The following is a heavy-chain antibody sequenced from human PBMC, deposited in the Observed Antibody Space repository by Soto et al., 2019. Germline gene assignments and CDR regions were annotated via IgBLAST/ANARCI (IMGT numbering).Heavy chain of an antibody. J-gene: IGHJ6*02. Sequence: LRLSCAASGFTFDTYWMNWVRQAPGKGPEWLSGINSDGTISSYADSVKSRFTISRDNARNTLSLQMNSLRADDTAVYYCARLSGDHSAFFSYGMDAWGQGTTVTVSS. D-gene: IGHD2-21*01. CDR3: ARLSGDHSAFFSYGMDA. V-gene: IGHV3-74*01. CDR1: GFTFDTYW. CDR2: INSDGTIS.